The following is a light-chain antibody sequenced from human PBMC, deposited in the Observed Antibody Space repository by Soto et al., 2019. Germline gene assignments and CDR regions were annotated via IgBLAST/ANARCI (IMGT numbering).Light chain of an antibody. CDR1: QSISSY. CDR2: AAS. Sequence: DIQMTQSPSSLSASVGDRVTITCRASQSISSYLNWYQQKPGKAPKLLIYAASSLQSGVPSRFSGSGSGTDFTLTISSLHPEDFATYYCQQSYSNPTWTFGQGTKVAIK. CDR3: QQSYSNPTWT. J-gene: IGKJ1*01. V-gene: IGKV1-39*01.